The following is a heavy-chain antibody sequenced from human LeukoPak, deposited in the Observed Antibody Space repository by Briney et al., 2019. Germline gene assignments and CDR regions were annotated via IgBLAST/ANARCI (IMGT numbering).Heavy chain of an antibody. CDR1: GYTFTGYY. CDR2: INPNSGGT. Sequence: ASVKVSCKASGYTFTGYYMHWVRQAPGQGLEWMGWINPNSGGTNYAQKFQGRVTMTRDTSISTAYMELSRLRSDDTAVYYCARPSRYCSSTSCYTLNWFDSWGQGTLVTVSS. CDR3: ARPSRYCSSTSCYTLNWFDS. V-gene: IGHV1-2*02. J-gene: IGHJ5*01. D-gene: IGHD2-2*02.